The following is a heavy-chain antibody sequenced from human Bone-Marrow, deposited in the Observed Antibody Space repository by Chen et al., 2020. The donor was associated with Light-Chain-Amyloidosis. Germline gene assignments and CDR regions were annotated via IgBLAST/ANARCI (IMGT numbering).Heavy chain of an antibody. J-gene: IGHJ6*02. D-gene: IGHD1-1*01. CDR1: GGSINSGGSY. CDR2: IDYSGSS. Sequence: QVQLQESGPGLVKPSQTLSLTCSVSGGSINSGGSYWSWIRQHPGKGLEWIGFIDYSGSSYYNPSLQSRVTISIDTSKKEFSLRLSSVTAADTAVYYCARDRYSTTPWDYSSGMDVWGQGTTVTVSS. V-gene: IGHV4-31*03. CDR3: ARDRYSTTPWDYSSGMDV.